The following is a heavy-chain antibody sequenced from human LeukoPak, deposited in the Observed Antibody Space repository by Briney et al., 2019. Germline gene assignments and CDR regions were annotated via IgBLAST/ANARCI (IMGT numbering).Heavy chain of an antibody. Sequence: GGSLRLSCAASGFTFSSYGMHWVRQAPGKGLEWVAVISYDGSNKYYADSVKGRFTISRDNSKNTLYLQMNSLRAEDTAVYYCAKVSTRRVDSSGPLGYWGQGTLVTVSS. CDR3: AKVSTRRVDSSGPLGY. D-gene: IGHD3-22*01. CDR2: ISYDGSNK. CDR1: GFTFSSYG. J-gene: IGHJ4*02. V-gene: IGHV3-30*18.